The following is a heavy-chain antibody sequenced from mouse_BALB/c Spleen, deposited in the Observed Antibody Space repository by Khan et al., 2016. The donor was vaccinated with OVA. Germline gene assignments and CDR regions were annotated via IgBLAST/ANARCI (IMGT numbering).Heavy chain of an antibody. D-gene: IGHD1-2*01. CDR2: ISSGGHYT. CDR3: ARTIITAKGDYYAMDY. Sequence: EVELVESGGDLVKPGGSLKLSCAASGFTFSSYGMSWVRQTPDKRLEWVATISSGGHYTYFPDSVRGRFTISRDTAKNTLYLQMSSLKSEDTAMYYCARTIITAKGDYYAMDYWGQGTSVTVSS. V-gene: IGHV5-6*01. CDR1: GFTFSSYG. J-gene: IGHJ4*01.